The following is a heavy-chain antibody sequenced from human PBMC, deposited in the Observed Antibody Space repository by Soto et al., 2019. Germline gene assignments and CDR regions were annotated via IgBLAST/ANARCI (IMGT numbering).Heavy chain of an antibody. CDR2: IYHSGST. CDR3: ARDQDSSSSTTYYYYYGMDV. CDR1: GGSISSSNW. J-gene: IGHJ6*02. V-gene: IGHV4-4*02. Sequence: QVQLQESGPGLVKPSGTLSLTCAVSGGSISSSNWWSWVRQPPGKGLEWIGEIYHSGSTNYNPSLKSRVTISVDKSKNQFSLKLSSVTAADTAVYYCARDQDSSSSTTYYYYYGMDVWAKGPRSPSP. D-gene: IGHD6-13*01.